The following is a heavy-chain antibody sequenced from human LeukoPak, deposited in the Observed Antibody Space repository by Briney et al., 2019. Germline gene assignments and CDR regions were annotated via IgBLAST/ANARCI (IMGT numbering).Heavy chain of an antibody. J-gene: IGHJ5*02. D-gene: IGHD4-17*01. CDR3: ATETFRVDYGDYYNWFDP. CDR2: FDPEDGET. Sequence: APVKVSCKVSGYTLTELSMHWVRQAPGKGLEWMGGFDPEDGETIYAQKFQGRVTMTEDTSTDTAYMELSSLRSEDTAVYYCATETFRVDYGDYYNWFDPWGQGTLVTVSS. V-gene: IGHV1-24*01. CDR1: GYTLTELS.